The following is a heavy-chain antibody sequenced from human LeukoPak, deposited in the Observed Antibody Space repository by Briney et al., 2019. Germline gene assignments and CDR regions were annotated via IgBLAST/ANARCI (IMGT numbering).Heavy chain of an antibody. CDR2: INHSGST. D-gene: IGHD3-3*01. CDR1: GGSFSGYY. Sequence: PSEPLSLTCAVYGGSFSGYYWSWIRQPPGKGLEWIGEINHSGSTNYNPSLKSRVTISVDTSKNQFSLKLSSVTAADTAVYYCARGGYDFWSGYPLDYWGQGTLVTVSS. J-gene: IGHJ4*02. CDR3: ARGGYDFWSGYPLDY. V-gene: IGHV4-34*01.